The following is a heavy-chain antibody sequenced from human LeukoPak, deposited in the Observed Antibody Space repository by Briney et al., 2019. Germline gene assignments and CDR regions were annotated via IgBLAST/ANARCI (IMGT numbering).Heavy chain of an antibody. CDR3: AKDTYALRYYYDSSGYYYDALYY. CDR2: ISYGGSNK. D-gene: IGHD3-22*01. J-gene: IGHJ4*02. Sequence: GGSLRLSCAASGFTFSSYGMHWVRQAPGKGLEWVAVISYGGSNKYYADSVKGRFTISRDNSKNTLYLQMNSLRAEDTAVNYCAKDTYALRYYYDSSGYYYDALYYWGQGTLVTVSS. CDR1: GFTFSSYG. V-gene: IGHV3-30*18.